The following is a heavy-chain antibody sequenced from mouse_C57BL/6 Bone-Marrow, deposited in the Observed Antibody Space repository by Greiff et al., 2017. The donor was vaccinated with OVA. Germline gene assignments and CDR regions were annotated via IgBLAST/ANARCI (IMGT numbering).Heavy chain of an antibody. CDR1: GYTFTSYT. Sequence: VHLVESGAELVRPGASVKMSCKASGYTFTSYTMHWVKQRPGQGLEWIGYINPSSGYTKYNQKFKDKATLTADKSSSTAYMQLSSLTSEDSAVYYCARSLYRAMDYWGQGTSVTVSS. J-gene: IGHJ4*01. CDR3: ARSLYRAMDY. V-gene: IGHV1-4*01. D-gene: IGHD2-12*01. CDR2: INPSSGYT.